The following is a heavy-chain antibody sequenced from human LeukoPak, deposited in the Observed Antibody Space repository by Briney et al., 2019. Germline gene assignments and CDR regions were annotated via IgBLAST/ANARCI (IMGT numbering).Heavy chain of an antibody. CDR1: GGSISTYY. CDR2: IHFSGST. V-gene: IGHV4-59*01. CDR3: ARDLGGIYFDY. J-gene: IGHJ4*02. Sequence: SETLSLTCTVSGGSISTYYWSWIRQPPGKGLEWIGSIHFSGSTNYNPSLRSRVTISVDTSKNQLSLKLSSVTAADTAVYYCARDLGGIYFDYWGQGTLVTVSS. D-gene: IGHD1-26*01.